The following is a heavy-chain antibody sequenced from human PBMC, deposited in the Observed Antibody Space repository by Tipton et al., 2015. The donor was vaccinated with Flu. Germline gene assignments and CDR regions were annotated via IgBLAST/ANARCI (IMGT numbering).Heavy chain of an antibody. CDR1: GGSINSGSYY. CDR3: AKGPYSGDWYRFNY. CDR2: IYSSGST. V-gene: IGHV4-61*02. D-gene: IGHD6-19*01. J-gene: IGHJ4*02. Sequence: LRLSCTVSGGSINSGSYYWSWIRQPAGQGLQWIGRIYSSGSTNYNPSLKSRVTMSVDTSRNQFSLRLTSVTAADTAVYYCAKGPYSGDWYRFNYWGQGTLVTVSS.